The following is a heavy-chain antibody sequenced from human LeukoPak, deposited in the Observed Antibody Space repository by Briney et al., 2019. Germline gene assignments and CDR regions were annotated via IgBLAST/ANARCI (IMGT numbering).Heavy chain of an antibody. CDR2: INNSASN. CDR3: AMGYNYDYSLDV. J-gene: IGHJ6*02. CDR1: GGSFTGYY. Sequence: SQTLSPTCAVYGGSFTGYYWSWIPQPPGKGLECIGEINNSASNNYNPSLKGRVTISVDTSKNQFSLKLSSVTAADTAVYYCAMGYNYDYSLDVWDQGTTVTVSS. D-gene: IGHD1-1*01. V-gene: IGHV4-34*01.